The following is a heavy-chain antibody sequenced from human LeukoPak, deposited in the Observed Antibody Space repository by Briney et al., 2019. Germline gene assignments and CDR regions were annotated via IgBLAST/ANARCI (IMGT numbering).Heavy chain of an antibody. J-gene: IGHJ4*02. CDR2: IIPILGIA. D-gene: IGHD6-13*01. V-gene: IGHV1-69*04. CDR1: GGTFSSYA. CDR3: ARGDSSSWHGDY. Sequence: ASVKVSCKASGGTFSSYAISWVRQAPGQGLEWMGRIIPILGIANYAQKFQGRVTITADKSTSTAYMELSSLRSEDTAVYYCARGDSSSWHGDYWGQGTLVTVSS.